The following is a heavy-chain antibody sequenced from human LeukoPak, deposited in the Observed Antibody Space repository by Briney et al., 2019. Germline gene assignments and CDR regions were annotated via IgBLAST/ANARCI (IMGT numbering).Heavy chain of an antibody. V-gene: IGHV3-74*01. Sequence: GGSLRLSCAASGFNFDVYGMSWVRQAPGKGLEWVSRIKYDGSSTTYADFVKGRFAISRDNAKNTLYLQINSLRADDTAVYYCARDSSSYGVGYFDYWGQGTLVTASS. D-gene: IGHD3-16*01. CDR3: ARDSSSYGVGYFDY. CDR2: IKYDGSST. CDR1: GFNFDVYG. J-gene: IGHJ4*02.